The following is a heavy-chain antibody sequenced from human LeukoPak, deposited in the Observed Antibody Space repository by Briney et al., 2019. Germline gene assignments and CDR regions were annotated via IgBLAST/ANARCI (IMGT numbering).Heavy chain of an antibody. Sequence: GGSLRLSCAASGFTFSSYSMNWVRQTPGKGPEWVSYISSSSSTIYYADSVKGRFTISRDNAKNSLYLQMNSLRDEDTAVYYCARGGYCSGGSCYPAMDVWGQGTTVTVSS. V-gene: IGHV3-48*02. CDR1: GFTFSSYS. CDR2: ISSSSSTI. D-gene: IGHD2-15*01. J-gene: IGHJ6*02. CDR3: ARGGYCSGGSCYPAMDV.